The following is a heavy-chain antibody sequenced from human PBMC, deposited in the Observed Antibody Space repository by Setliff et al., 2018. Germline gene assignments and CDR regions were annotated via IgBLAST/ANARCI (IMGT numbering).Heavy chain of an antibody. CDR3: ARLSGFLYMDV. D-gene: IGHD3-3*01. CDR1: GASISSGSYY. J-gene: IGHJ6*03. Sequence: SETLSLTCTVSGASISSGSYYWSWIRQPAGKALEWIGRIYSSGGSIYNPSLKSRVTISVDTSKNQFSLKLNSVTASDTAMYYCARLSGFLYMDVWGKGTTVTVSS. V-gene: IGHV4-61*02. CDR2: IYSSGGS.